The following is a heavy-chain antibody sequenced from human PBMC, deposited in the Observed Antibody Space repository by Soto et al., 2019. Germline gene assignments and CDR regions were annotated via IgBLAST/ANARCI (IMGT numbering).Heavy chain of an antibody. CDR2: VIPIFGAT. J-gene: IGHJ6*02. D-gene: IGHD2-2*01. CDR3: ARHARYCVSASCPDPLYYSSGLDV. Sequence: QVQLVQSGAEVKKPGSSVKVSCKSSEGTFSTYAISWVRQAPGQGLEWMGGVIPIFGATNYAQKFQGRVTIIADESQSTAYMELSSLRSEDTAVYYCARHARYCVSASCPDPLYYSSGLDVWGQGTTVTVSS. V-gene: IGHV1-69*12. CDR1: EGTFSTYA.